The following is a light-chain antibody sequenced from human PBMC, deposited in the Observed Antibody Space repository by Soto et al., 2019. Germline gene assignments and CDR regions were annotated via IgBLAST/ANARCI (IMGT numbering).Light chain of an antibody. J-gene: IGKJ5*01. CDR3: QQYNSYSAT. CDR2: GAS. V-gene: IGKV1-5*01. Sequence: DIQMTQSPSTLSASVGDSVTITCRASQNIASWLAWYQQTPGKAPKLLIYGASTSESGVPSRFSGGGSGTEFTLTIRSLQPGDFATYYCQQYNSYSATFGQGTRLEIK. CDR1: QNIASW.